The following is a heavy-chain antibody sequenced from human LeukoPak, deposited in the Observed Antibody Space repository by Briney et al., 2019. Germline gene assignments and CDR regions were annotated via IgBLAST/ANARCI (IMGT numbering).Heavy chain of an antibody. Sequence: GGSLRLSCAASGFTFSSYSMNWVRQAPGKGLEWVLSISSSSNYIYYADSVKGRFTISRDNAKNSLYLQLNSLRAEDRAVYYCARSVVPNNWFDPWGQGTLVTVSS. J-gene: IGHJ5*02. CDR2: ISSSSNYI. CDR1: GFTFSSYS. D-gene: IGHD5/OR15-5a*01. V-gene: IGHV3-21*01. CDR3: ARSVVPNNWFDP.